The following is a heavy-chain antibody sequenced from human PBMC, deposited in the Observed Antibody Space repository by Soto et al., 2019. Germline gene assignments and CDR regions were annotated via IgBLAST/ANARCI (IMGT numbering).Heavy chain of an antibody. D-gene: IGHD4-17*01. CDR2: ISSSGSTI. J-gene: IGHJ4*02. CDR3: AIGWASVTMPFDY. CDR1: GFAFSDPY. Sequence: GGSLRLSCAASGFAFSDPYMSWIRQAPGKGLEWISYISSSGSTIYYADTVKGRFTISRDNAKKSLYLQMDSLTADDTSVYYFAIGWASVTMPFDYWGQGSLVTVSS. V-gene: IGHV3-11*01.